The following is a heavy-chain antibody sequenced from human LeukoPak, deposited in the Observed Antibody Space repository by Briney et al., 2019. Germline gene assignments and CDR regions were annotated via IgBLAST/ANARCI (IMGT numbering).Heavy chain of an antibody. Sequence: GASVKVSCKASGYTFTSYGISWVRQAPGQGLEWMGWISAYNGNTNYAQKLQGRVTMTTDTSTSTAYMVLRSLRSDDTAVYYCARIEDSSGYYYVPFDYWGQGTLVTVSS. V-gene: IGHV1-18*01. CDR1: GYTFTSYG. CDR3: ARIEDSSGYYYVPFDY. D-gene: IGHD3-22*01. J-gene: IGHJ4*02. CDR2: ISAYNGNT.